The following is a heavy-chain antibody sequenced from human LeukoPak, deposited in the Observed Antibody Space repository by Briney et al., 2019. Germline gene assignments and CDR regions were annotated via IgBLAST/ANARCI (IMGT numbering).Heavy chain of an antibody. Sequence: PGGSLRLSCAASGFTFSTYWMSWVRQAPGKGLEWVANIEEDGSEKYYGDSVKGRFTISRDNAKNSLYLQMNSLRAEDTAVYCCARDSSGYQWGQGTLVTVSS. CDR2: IEEDGSEK. CDR3: ARDSSGYQ. D-gene: IGHD3-22*01. J-gene: IGHJ4*02. V-gene: IGHV3-7*01. CDR1: GFTFSTYW.